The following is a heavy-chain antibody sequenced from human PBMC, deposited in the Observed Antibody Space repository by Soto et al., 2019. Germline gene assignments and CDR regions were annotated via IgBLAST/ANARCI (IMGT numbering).Heavy chain of an antibody. CDR2: INPNSGGT. CDR3: ARHYDSSGYYSSSFDY. D-gene: IGHD3-22*01. Sequence: ASVKVACKASGYTFSDYYIHWVRQAPGQGLEWMGWINPNSGGTKYAPKFQGGVTMTRDTSITTAYMELSRLRSGDTAVYYCARHYDSSGYYSSSFDYWGRGTLVTVSS. CDR1: GYTFSDYY. V-gene: IGHV1-2*02. J-gene: IGHJ4*02.